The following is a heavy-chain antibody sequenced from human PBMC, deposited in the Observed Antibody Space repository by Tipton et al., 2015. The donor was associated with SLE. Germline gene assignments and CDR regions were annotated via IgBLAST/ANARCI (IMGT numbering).Heavy chain of an antibody. D-gene: IGHD3-16*01. V-gene: IGHV4-4*09. CDR2: IYSGVDT. J-gene: IGHJ1*01. CDR3: ARGDTFQDFQH. CDR1: GDSVSNYY. Sequence: TLSLTCSVSGDSVSNYYWSWIRQPPGKGREWIGYIYSGVDTHYNPSLKSRVTISVGTSKNQLSLKLSSVTAADTAIYYCARGDTFQDFQHWGPGTLVTVSS.